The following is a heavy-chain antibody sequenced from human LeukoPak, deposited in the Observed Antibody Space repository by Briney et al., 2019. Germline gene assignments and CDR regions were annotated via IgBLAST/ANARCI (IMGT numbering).Heavy chain of an antibody. CDR1: GGSFSGYY. CDR2: INHSEST. Sequence: SETLSLTCAVYGGSFSGYYWSWIRQPPGKGLEWIGEINHSESTNYNPSLKSRVIISVDTSKNQSSLKLSYVTAADTAVYYCARVQQAVADYFDYWGQGTLVTVSS. D-gene: IGHD6-19*01. CDR3: ARVQQAVADYFDY. V-gene: IGHV4-34*01. J-gene: IGHJ4*02.